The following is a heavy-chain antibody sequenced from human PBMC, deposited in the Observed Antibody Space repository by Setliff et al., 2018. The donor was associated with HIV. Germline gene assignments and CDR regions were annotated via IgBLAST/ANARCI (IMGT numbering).Heavy chain of an antibody. CDR3: ARVYVANIAAAGPYFDY. Sequence: GGSLRLSCAASGFTFSNSGMHWVRQAPGKGLEWVTFIRYDESDKDYADSVKGRFTISRDNANDSLYLQMNTLRAEDTAVYYCARVYVANIAAAGPYFDYWGQGTLVTVSS. J-gene: IGHJ4*02. V-gene: IGHV3-30*02. CDR2: IRYDESDK. D-gene: IGHD6-13*01. CDR1: GFTFSNSG.